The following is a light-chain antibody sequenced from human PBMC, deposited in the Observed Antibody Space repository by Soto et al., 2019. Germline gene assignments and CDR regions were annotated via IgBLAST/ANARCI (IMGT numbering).Light chain of an antibody. Sequence: DIQMTQSPSSLSASVGDRVTITCRASQGISNYLAWYQQKPGKVPKLMIYAASTLQSGVPSRFSGSGSGTDFTLTISSLQPEDVAAYYCQKYNSAPQTFGQGTRLEIK. J-gene: IGKJ5*01. CDR1: QGISNY. V-gene: IGKV1-27*01. CDR3: QKYNSAPQT. CDR2: AAS.